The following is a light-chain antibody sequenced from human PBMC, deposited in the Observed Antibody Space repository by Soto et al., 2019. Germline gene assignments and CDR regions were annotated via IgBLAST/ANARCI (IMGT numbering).Light chain of an antibody. CDR1: VLSKKY. J-gene: IGLJ3*02. Sequence: SYELTQPSSVSVSPGQTARITCSGDVLSKKYARWFQQKPGQAPVLIIYKDSERPSGIPERFSGSSSGTTVTLTISGAQVEDEADYYCYCAADNNMVFGGGTKLTVL. V-gene: IGLV3-27*01. CDR3: YCAADNNMV. CDR2: KDS.